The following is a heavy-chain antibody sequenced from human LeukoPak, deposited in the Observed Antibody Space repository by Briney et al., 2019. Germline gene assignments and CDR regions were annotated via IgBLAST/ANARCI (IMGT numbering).Heavy chain of an antibody. J-gene: IGHJ4*02. D-gene: IGHD3-16*01. Sequence: GGFLRLSCSASGFTFSSYAMHWVRQAAGKGLEYVSAISSNGGSTYYADSVKGRFTISRDNSKNTLYLQMSSLRAADTAVYFCVKALASPTWTPFDYWGQGTLVTVSS. CDR1: GFTFSSYA. CDR2: ISSNGGST. CDR3: VKALASPTWTPFDY. V-gene: IGHV3-64D*06.